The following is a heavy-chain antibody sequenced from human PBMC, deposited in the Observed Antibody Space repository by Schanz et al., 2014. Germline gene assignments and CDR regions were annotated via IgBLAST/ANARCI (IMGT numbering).Heavy chain of an antibody. D-gene: IGHD6-13*01. CDR1: GFNFSDYA. J-gene: IGHJ4*02. V-gene: IGHV3-23*01. CDR3: AKSQGSSFDS. Sequence: EVQLLESGGGLVQPGGSLRLSCAASGFNFSDYAMCWVRQAPGKGLEWVSAISASGGTTYYADSVKGRFTISRDNSKNTLYLQMNSLRAEDTAVYYCAKSQGSSFDSWGQGTLVTVSS. CDR2: ISASGGTT.